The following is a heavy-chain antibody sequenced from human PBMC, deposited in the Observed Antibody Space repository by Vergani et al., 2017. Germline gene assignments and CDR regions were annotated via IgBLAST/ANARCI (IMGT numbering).Heavy chain of an antibody. Sequence: ELQLVESGGGLVQPGGSLRLSCAASGSTVSGNYMTWVRQAPGKGMECVSHIYSGDETYSADSVKGRVTISRDTSKNTLHLQINNLRVEDTSVYYCARGKYDGSWAYVCPRGQGTRVTVSS. CDR2: IYSGDET. CDR1: GSTVSGNY. J-gene: IGHJ5*02. CDR3: ARGKYDGSWAYVCP. V-gene: IGHV3-66*02. D-gene: IGHD3-10*01.